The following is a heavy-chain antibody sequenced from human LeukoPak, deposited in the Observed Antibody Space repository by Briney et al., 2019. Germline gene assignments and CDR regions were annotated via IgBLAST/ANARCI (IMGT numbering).Heavy chain of an antibody. CDR3: ARGGSSCTNGVCYTVEGVFYPRYFDY. CDR2: INHSGST. D-gene: IGHD2-8*01. CDR1: GGSFSGYY. Sequence: SETLSLTCAVYGGSFSGYYWSWIRQPPGKGLEWIGEINHSGSTIYNPSLTSRVTISVDTSKNQFSLTLNSVTAADTAVYYCARGGSSCTNGVCYTVEGVFYPRYFDYWGQGTLVTVSS. J-gene: IGHJ4*02. V-gene: IGHV4-34*01.